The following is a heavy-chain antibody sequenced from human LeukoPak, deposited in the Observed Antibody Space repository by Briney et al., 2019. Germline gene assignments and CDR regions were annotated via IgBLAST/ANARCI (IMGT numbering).Heavy chain of an antibody. D-gene: IGHD3-10*01. CDR2: ITSSSSYT. CDR1: GFTFSDYY. V-gene: IGHV3-11*03. CDR3: ARTYYSGSGTYQRWFDP. Sequence: GGSLRLSCAASGFTFSDYYMSWIRQAPGKGLEWLSYITSSSSYTNYADSVKGRFTISRDNTKNTLYLQMDSLRAEDTAVYYCARTYYSGSGTYQRWFDPWGQGTLVTVSS. J-gene: IGHJ5*02.